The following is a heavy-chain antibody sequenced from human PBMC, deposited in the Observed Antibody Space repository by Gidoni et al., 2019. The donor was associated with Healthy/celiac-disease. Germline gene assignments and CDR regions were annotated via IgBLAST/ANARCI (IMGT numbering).Heavy chain of an antibody. CDR3: ARVRILWFEMDAFDI. Sequence: QVQLQESGPGLVKPSGTLSLTCAVSGGSIGSSNWWSWVRQPPGKGLEWIGEIYHSGSTNYNPSLKNRVTISVDKSKNQFSLKLSSVTAADTAVYYCARVRILWFEMDAFDIWGQGTMVTVSS. CDR1: GGSIGSSNW. J-gene: IGHJ3*02. D-gene: IGHD3-10*01. CDR2: IYHSGST. V-gene: IGHV4-4*02.